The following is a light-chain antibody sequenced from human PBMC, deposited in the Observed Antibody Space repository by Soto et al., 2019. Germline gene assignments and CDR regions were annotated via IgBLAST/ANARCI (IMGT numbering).Light chain of an antibody. CDR3: QQYNNWPLT. CDR2: GAS. CDR1: QSVSSN. V-gene: IGKV3-15*01. J-gene: IGKJ5*01. Sequence: EIVITQSPSTLSVTPGERATLSCRASQSVSSNLAWYQQKPGQAPRLLIYGASTRATGIPARFSGSGSGTEFTLTISSLQSEDFAVYYCQQYNNWPLTSGQGARLEIK.